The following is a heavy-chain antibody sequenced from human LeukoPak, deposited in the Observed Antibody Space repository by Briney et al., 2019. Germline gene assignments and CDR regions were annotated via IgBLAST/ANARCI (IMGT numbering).Heavy chain of an antibody. CDR1: GFTFSTYT. Sequence: GGSLRLSCAASGFTFSTYTMNWVRQAPEKGLEWVSSIITSTNYVYYADSVKGRFTISRDNAKNSLYLQMNSLRAEVTAVYYCARGQNLGDYWGQGTLVTVSS. V-gene: IGHV3-21*01. J-gene: IGHJ4*02. CDR2: IITSTNYV. CDR3: ARGQNLGDY.